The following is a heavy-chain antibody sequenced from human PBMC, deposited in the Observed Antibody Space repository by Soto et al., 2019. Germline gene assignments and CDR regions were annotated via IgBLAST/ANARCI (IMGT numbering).Heavy chain of an antibody. D-gene: IGHD1-1*01. CDR2: MNPNTGNS. V-gene: IGHV1-8*01. CDR3: ARRAETNGWNGFGADKYYFDF. CDR1: GDTLTSYD. Sequence: ASVKVSCKASGDTLTSYDIYWVRQATGQGLEWMGWMNPNTGNSGYAQKFQGRVTMTSDTSISTAHMELSSLRSEDTAVYYCARRAETNGWNGFGADKYYFDFWGQGTLVTVSS. J-gene: IGHJ4*02.